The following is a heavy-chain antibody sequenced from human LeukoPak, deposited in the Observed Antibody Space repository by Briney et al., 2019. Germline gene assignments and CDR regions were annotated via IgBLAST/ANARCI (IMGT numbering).Heavy chain of an antibody. D-gene: IGHD3-22*01. CDR1: GGSISSGDYY. V-gene: IGHV4-30-4*08. J-gene: IGHJ5*02. CDR2: IYYSGNT. Sequence: PSETLSLTCTVSGGSISSGDYYWSWIRQPPGKGPEWIGYIYYSGNTDYNPSLKSRVTIAVDTSKNQFSLKLSSVAAADTAVYYCARVYSSGKLDWFDPWGQGTLVTVSS. CDR3: ARVYSSGKLDWFDP.